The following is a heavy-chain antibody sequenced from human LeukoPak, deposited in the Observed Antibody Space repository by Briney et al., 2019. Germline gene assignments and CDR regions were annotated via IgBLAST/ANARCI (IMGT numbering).Heavy chain of an antibody. CDR2: IYYSGST. CDR1: GGSTSSYY. D-gene: IGHD5-18*01. J-gene: IGHJ4*02. V-gene: IGHV4-59*01. Sequence: SETLSLTCTVSGGSTSSYYWSWIRQPPGKGLEWIGYIYYSGSTNYNPSLKSRVTISVDTSKNQFSLKLSSVTAADTAVYYCARGLLDSYGYGYYFDYWGQGTLVTVSS. CDR3: ARGLLDSYGYGYYFDY.